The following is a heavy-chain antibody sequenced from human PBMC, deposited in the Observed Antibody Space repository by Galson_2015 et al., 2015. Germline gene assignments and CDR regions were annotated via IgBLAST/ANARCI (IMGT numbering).Heavy chain of an antibody. CDR1: GFTFSSYA. CDR3: ARDIVVVPAAIGWFDP. J-gene: IGHJ5*02. Sequence: SLRLSCAASGFTFSSYAMSWVRQAPGKGLEWVSSISSSSSYKYYADSVKGRFTISRDNAKNSLYLQMNSLRAEDTAVYYCARDIVVVPAAIGWFDPWGQGTLVTVSS. V-gene: IGHV3-21*01. CDR2: ISSSSSYK. D-gene: IGHD2-2*01.